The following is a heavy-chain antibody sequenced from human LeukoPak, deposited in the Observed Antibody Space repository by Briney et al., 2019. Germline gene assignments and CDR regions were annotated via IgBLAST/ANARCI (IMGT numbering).Heavy chain of an antibody. Sequence: GGSLRLSCAASGFTVSSNFMSWVRQAPGKGLEWVSVIYSGGDTYYADSVKGRFTISRDNFKNTLYLQMNSPRTDDTAVYYCARDYCSSTSCYTRGFDPWGQGTLVTVSS. CDR2: IYSGGDT. J-gene: IGHJ5*02. V-gene: IGHV3-66*02. CDR1: GFTVSSNF. D-gene: IGHD2-2*02. CDR3: ARDYCSSTSCYTRGFDP.